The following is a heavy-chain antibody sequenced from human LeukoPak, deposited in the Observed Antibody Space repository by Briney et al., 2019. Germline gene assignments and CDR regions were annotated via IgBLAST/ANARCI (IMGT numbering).Heavy chain of an antibody. CDR2: IYDSGST. J-gene: IGHJ4*02. Sequence: PSQTLSLTCTVSGASIRSGDYYWSWIRQPPGKGLEWIGYIYDSGSTYYNPSLKSRVTISVDTSKNQFSLKLSSVTAADTAVYYCASPAENFWSGYYPFDYWGQGTLVTVSS. CDR3: ASPAENFWSGYYPFDY. CDR1: GASIRSGDYY. D-gene: IGHD3-3*01. V-gene: IGHV4-30-4*01.